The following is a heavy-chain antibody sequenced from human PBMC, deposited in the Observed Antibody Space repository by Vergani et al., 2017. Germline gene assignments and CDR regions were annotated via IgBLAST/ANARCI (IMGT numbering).Heavy chain of an antibody. CDR3: AGGEGSWSNSWFDP. Sequence: QVQLQESGPGLVKPSQTLSLTCTVPGCSISSGSYYWSWIRQPAGKGLEWIGRIYTSGSTNYNPSLESRVTMSVDTSKNQFSLKLSSVTAADTAVYYCAGGEGSWSNSWFDPWGQGTLVTVSS. D-gene: IGHD3-10*01. CDR1: GCSISSGSYY. V-gene: IGHV4-61*02. CDR2: IYTSGST. J-gene: IGHJ5*02.